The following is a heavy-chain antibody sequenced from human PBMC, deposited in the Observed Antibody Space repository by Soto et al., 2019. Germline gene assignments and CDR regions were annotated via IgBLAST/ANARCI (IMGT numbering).Heavy chain of an antibody. D-gene: IGHD6-6*01. V-gene: IGHV3-48*02. Sequence: GGSLRLSCAASGFTFSRYSMNWVRQSPGRGLEWVSYISSSSSTLYYADSVKGRFTISRDNAKDSLYLQMNSLTDDDTAIYYCARAPEFRSSSYFKHWGRGTLVTASS. CDR1: GFTFSRYS. CDR3: ARAPEFRSSSYFKH. CDR2: ISSSSSTL. J-gene: IGHJ1*01.